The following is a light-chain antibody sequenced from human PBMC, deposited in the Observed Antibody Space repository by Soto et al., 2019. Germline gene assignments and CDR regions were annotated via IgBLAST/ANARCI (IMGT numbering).Light chain of an antibody. CDR1: QGISSV. Sequence: IQLTQSPSSLSAFVGDRVTITCRASQGISSVLAWYQQKPGKAPKLLIYDASSLKSGVPSRFSGSGSGTDFTLTISSLQPEDFATYYCQQFNNYPLTFGGGTKVEIK. V-gene: IGKV1D-13*01. CDR2: DAS. J-gene: IGKJ4*01. CDR3: QQFNNYPLT.